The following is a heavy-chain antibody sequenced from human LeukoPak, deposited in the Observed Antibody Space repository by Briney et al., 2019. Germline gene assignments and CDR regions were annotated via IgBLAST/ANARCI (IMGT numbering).Heavy chain of an antibody. CDR2: IWYDGSNK. CDR1: GFTFSSYG. Sequence: PGGSLRLSCAASGFTFSSYGMHWVRQAPGKGLEWVAVIWYDGSNKYYADSVKGRFTISRDNSKNTLYLQMNSLRAEDTAVYYCARVSPGIAARTAFDIWGQGTMVTVSS. J-gene: IGHJ3*02. V-gene: IGHV3-33*01. CDR3: ARVSPGIAARTAFDI. D-gene: IGHD6-13*01.